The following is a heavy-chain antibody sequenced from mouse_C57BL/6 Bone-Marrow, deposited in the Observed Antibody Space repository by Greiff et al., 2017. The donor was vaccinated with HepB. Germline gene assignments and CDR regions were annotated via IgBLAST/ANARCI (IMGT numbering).Heavy chain of an antibody. Sequence: VQLQQPGAELVKPGASVKVSCKASGYTFTSYWMHWVKQRPGQGLEWIGRIHPSDSDTNYNQKFKGKATLTVDKSSSTAYMQLSSLTSEDSAVYYCARGSSGYDWYFDVWGTGTTVTVSS. D-gene: IGHD3-2*02. CDR2: IHPSDSDT. CDR1: GYTFTSYW. J-gene: IGHJ1*03. V-gene: IGHV1-74*01. CDR3: ARGSSGYDWYFDV.